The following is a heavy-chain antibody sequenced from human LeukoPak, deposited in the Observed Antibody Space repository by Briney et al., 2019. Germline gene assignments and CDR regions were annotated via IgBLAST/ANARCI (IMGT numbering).Heavy chain of an antibody. D-gene: IGHD3-22*01. CDR1: GYTFTSYG. J-gene: IGHJ4*02. CDR3: ARDLVPPNYYDSSGYYPNFDY. V-gene: IGHV1-18*01. CDR2: ISAYNGNT. Sequence: ASVKVSCKASGYTFTSYGISWVRQAPGQGLEWMGWISAYNGNTNYAQKLQGRVTMTTDTSTSTAYMELRSLRSDDTAVYYCARDLVPPNYYDSSGYYPNFDYWGQGTLVTVSS.